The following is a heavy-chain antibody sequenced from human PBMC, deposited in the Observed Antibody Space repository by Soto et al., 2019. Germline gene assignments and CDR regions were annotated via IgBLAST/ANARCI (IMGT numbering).Heavy chain of an antibody. V-gene: IGHV4-4*02. Sequence: QVQLQESGPGLVKPSGTLSLNCAVSSGSISSSYWWSWVRQPPGKGLEWIGEIYHDGSTSYTPSLKSRVTISVDKSKNQFSLKLSSVTAADTAVYYCMSSFRGIFSFYYWGQGTLVTVSS. CDR1: SGSISSSYW. CDR2: IYHDGST. D-gene: IGHD3-10*01. CDR3: MSSFRGIFSFYY. J-gene: IGHJ4*02.